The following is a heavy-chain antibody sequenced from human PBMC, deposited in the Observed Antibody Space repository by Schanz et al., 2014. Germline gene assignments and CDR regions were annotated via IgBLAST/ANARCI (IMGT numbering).Heavy chain of an antibody. V-gene: IGHV3-33*01. CDR2: IWYDGSNK. J-gene: IGHJ4*02. D-gene: IGHD3-10*01. Sequence: QVQLVESGGGVVQPGRSLRLSCAASGFTFSSYGMHWVRQAPGKGLEWVAVIWYDGSNKYYADSVKGRFTISRDNSKSTLYVEMNSLRAEDTAVYYCARIGGSVFDYWAQGTLVTVSS. CDR1: GFTFSSYG. CDR3: ARIGGSVFDY.